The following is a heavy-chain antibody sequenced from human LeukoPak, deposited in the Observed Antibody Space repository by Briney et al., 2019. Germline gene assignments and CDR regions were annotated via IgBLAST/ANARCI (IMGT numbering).Heavy chain of an antibody. J-gene: IGHJ4*02. V-gene: IGHV3-23*01. CDR1: GFTFSSYA. D-gene: IGHD1-1*01. CDR2: ISGSGGST. CDR3: AKQTRPQLERRLGFDY. Sequence: GGSLRLSCAASGFTFSSYAMSWVLQAPGKGLKWVSAISGSGGSTYYADSVKGRFTISRDNSKNTLYLQMNSLRAEDTAVYYCAKQTRPQLERRLGFDYWGQGTLVTVSS.